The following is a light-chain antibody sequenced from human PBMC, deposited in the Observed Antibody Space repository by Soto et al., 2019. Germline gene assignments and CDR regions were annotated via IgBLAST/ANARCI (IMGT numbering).Light chain of an antibody. CDR2: DAS. Sequence: DIELTQSPASLSSSVGDRVTITCQATQDIRKYLDWYQQKPGQAPRLLIYDASSRATGIPERFSGSGSGTDFTLTFSSLEPEDFAAYYCQQYGISPGTFGPGTKVDIK. J-gene: IGKJ3*01. CDR1: QDIRKY. V-gene: IGKV1-33*01. CDR3: QQYGISPGT.